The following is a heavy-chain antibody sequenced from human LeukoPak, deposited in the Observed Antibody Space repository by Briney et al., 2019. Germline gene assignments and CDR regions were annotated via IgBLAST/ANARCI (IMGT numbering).Heavy chain of an antibody. Sequence: SETLSLTCTVSGGSISSGGYYWSWIRQPPGKGLEWIGYVYYSGATNYNPSLKSRVSISVATSKNQFSLKLTSVTAADTAVYYCARHPETNGPCNWFDPWGQGTLVTVSS. CDR1: GGSISSGGYY. V-gene: IGHV4-61*08. D-gene: IGHD2-8*01. CDR2: VYYSGAT. J-gene: IGHJ5*02. CDR3: ARHPETNGPCNWFDP.